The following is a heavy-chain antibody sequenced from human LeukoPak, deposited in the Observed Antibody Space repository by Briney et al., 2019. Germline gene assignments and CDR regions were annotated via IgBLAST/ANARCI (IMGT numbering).Heavy chain of an antibody. CDR1: GGSISSSSYY. CDR2: IYHTGST. V-gene: IGHV4-61*05. CDR3: ASRKLGNDY. D-gene: IGHD7-27*01. J-gene: IGHJ4*02. Sequence: SETLSLTCTVSGGSISSSSYYWGWIRQPPGKGLEWIGYIYHTGSTSYSPSLKSRVTISADTSQNQFSLKLSSVTAADTAVYYCASRKLGNDYWGQGTLVAVSS.